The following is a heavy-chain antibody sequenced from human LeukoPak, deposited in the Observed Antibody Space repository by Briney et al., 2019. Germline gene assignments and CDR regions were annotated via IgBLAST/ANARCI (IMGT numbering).Heavy chain of an antibody. D-gene: IGHD5-18*01. CDR3: ARGGYSYGSRMGDY. J-gene: IGHJ4*02. CDR1: GGSFSGYY. CDR2: INHSGST. V-gene: IGHV4-34*01. Sequence: SETLSLTCAVYGGSFSGYYWSWIRQPPGKGLEWIGEINHSGSTNYNPSLKSRVTIPVDTSKNQFSLKLSSVTAADTAVYYCARGGYSYGSRMGDYWGQGTLVTVSS.